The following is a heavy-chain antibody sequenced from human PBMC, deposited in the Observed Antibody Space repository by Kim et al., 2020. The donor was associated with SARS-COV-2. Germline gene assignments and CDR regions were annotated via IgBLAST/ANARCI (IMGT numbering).Heavy chain of an antibody. Sequence: NPARKSAVTISVDTSKNHSSLNLSSVTAADTAVYYCARRAMYGDYLPFDYWGQGTLVTVSA. V-gene: IGHV4-39*01. CDR3: ARRAMYGDYLPFDY. D-gene: IGHD4-17*01. J-gene: IGHJ4*02.